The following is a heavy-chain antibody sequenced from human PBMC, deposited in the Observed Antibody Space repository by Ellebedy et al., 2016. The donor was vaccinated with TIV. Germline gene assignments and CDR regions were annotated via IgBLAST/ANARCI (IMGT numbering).Heavy chain of an antibody. D-gene: IGHD1-26*01. J-gene: IGHJ4*02. CDR1: GFTFSNAW. V-gene: IGHV3-15*01. Sequence: GESLKISCAASGFTFSNAWMSWVRQAPGKGLEWVGRIKSKTDGGTTDYAAPVKGRFTISRDDSKNTLYLQMNSLKTEDTAVYYCTTDRVGSYYLFDYWGQGTLVTVSS. CDR3: TTDRVGSYYLFDY. CDR2: IKSKTDGGTT.